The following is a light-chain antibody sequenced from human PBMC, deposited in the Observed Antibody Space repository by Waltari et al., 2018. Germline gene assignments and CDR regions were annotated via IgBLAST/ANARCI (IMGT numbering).Light chain of an antibody. Sequence: DFQLTQSPSFLSASVGDRVTITCRASQGISRHLAWYQQTPGEAPKLLIYDVSTLQSGVPSRFSGSGFGTEFTLTISSLQPEDSATYYCQKLDNYPPPTFGQGTRLEI. V-gene: IGKV1-9*01. CDR1: QGISRH. J-gene: IGKJ5*01. CDR3: QKLDNYPPPT. CDR2: DVS.